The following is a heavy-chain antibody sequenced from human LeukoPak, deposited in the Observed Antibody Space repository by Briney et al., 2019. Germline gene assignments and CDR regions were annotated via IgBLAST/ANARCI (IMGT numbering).Heavy chain of an antibody. CDR2: IYYSGST. V-gene: IGHV4-39*02. CDR3: ARDSNWFDP. J-gene: IGHJ5*02. Sequence: SETLSLTCTVSGGSISSSSYYWGWIRQPPGKGLEWIGSIYYSGSTYYNPSLKSRVTISVDTSKNQFSLKLSSVTAADTAVYYCARDSNWFDPWGQGTLVTVSS. CDR1: GGSISSSSYY.